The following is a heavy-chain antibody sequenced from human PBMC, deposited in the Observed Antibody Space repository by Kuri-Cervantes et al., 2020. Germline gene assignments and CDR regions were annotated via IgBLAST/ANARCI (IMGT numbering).Heavy chain of an antibody. CDR1: GYSFTSYW. J-gene: IGHJ4*02. CDR2: IYPGDSDN. D-gene: IGHD3-16*01. CDR3: ARQAWGQDRPLDY. V-gene: IGHV5-51*01. Sequence: KVSCKGSGYSFTSYWIGWVRQMPGKGLEWMGIIYPGDSDNRYSPSFQGQVTISADKSISTAYLQWSSLKASDTAMYYCARQAWGQDRPLDYWGQGTLVTVSS.